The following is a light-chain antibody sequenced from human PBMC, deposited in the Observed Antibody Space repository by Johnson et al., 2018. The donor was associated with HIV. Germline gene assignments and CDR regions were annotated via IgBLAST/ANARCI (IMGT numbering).Light chain of an antibody. V-gene: IGLV1-51*01. J-gene: IGLJ1*01. Sequence: QAVLTQPPSVYAAPGQKVTISCSGSSSNIGNNYVSWYQQVPGAAPKLLIYDNNKRPSGIPDRFSGSKSGTSATLGITGLQTGDEADYYCGTWDSSLRNGFFGTGTKVTVL. CDR1: SSNIGNNY. CDR3: GTWDSSLRNGF. CDR2: DNN.